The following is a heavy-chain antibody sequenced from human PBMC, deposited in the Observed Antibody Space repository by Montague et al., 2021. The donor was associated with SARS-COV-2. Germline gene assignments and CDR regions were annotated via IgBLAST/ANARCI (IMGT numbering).Heavy chain of an antibody. V-gene: IGHV4-61*02. D-gene: IGHD2-21*02. CDR2: IHTSGST. Sequence: TLSLTCTVSGGSISYGSYFWIWIRQPAGKGLEWIGSIHTSGSTXYNPSLKSRVAISIDTSKDQFSLELSSVTAADTAVYYCASSHCGGDCYSGQGTLVTVSS. CDR1: GGSISYGSYF. CDR3: ASSHCGGDCY. J-gene: IGHJ4*02.